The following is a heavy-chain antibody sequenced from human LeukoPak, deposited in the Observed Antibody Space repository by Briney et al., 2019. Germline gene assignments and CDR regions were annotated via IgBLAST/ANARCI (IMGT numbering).Heavy chain of an antibody. D-gene: IGHD2-21*02. V-gene: IGHV4-34*01. CDR3: ACQVNRDCGGDCYTDY. J-gene: IGHJ4*02. CDR1: GGSFSGYY. CDR2: INHSGST. Sequence: TSETLSLTCAVYGGSFSGYYWSWIRQPPGKGLEWIGEINHSGSTNYNPSLKSRVTISVDTSKNQFSLKLSSVTAADTTVYYCACQVNRDCGGDCYTDYWGQGTLVTVSS.